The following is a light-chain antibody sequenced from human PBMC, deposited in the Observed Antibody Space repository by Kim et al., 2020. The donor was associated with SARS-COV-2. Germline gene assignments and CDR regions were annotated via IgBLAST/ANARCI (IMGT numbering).Light chain of an antibody. V-gene: IGLV2-11*01. CDR2: DVS. Sequence: PGQSVTISCTGTSSDVGGYDYVSWYQQHPGKAPKLMIYDVSKRPSGVPDRFSGSKSGNTASLTISGLQAEDEADYYCCSSAGTHVVFGGGTKLTVL. J-gene: IGLJ2*01. CDR1: SSDVGGYDY. CDR3: CSSAGTHVV.